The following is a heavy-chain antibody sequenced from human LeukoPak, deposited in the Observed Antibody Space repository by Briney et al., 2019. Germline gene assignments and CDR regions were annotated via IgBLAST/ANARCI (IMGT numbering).Heavy chain of an antibody. Sequence: GGSLRLSCAVSGFTFSRYGISWVRQAPGKGLEWVSGISGSGGSTYYADSVKGRFTISRDNSKNTLYLQMNSLRAEDTALYYCARDNHYYDSSGYFNFDYWGQGTLVTVSS. CDR2: ISGSGGST. V-gene: IGHV3-23*01. CDR3: ARDNHYYDSSGYFNFDY. J-gene: IGHJ4*02. CDR1: GFTFSRYG. D-gene: IGHD3-22*01.